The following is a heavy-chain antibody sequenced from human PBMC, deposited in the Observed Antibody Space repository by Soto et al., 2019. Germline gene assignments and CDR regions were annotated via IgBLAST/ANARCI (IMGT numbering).Heavy chain of an antibody. V-gene: IGHV4-31*03. CDR2: IYYSGST. CDR1: GGSISSGDYY. J-gene: IGHJ4*02. D-gene: IGHD4-17*01. CDR3: ARTPVTTRHFDY. Sequence: SETLSLTCTVSGGSISSGDYYWTWIRQHPGKGLEWIGYIYYSGSTYYNPSLKSRVTISVDTSKNQFSLKLNSVTAADTAVYYCARTPVTTRHFDYWGQGTLVTVSS.